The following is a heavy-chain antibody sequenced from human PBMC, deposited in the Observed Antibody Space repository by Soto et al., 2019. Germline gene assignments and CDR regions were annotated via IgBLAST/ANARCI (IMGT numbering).Heavy chain of an antibody. CDR1: GGSISNSNW. CDR3: AHRPIVGAAI. V-gene: IGHV4-4*02. Sequence: QVQLQESGPGLVKPSGTLSLTCAVFGGSISNSNWWTWVRQPPGKGLDWIGEIVHSGSTNYNSSLMGRVTISVDKANNQFSLKLSSVTAADTAVYYCAHRPIVGAAIWGQGTLVTVSS. J-gene: IGHJ4*02. CDR2: IVHSGST. D-gene: IGHD1-26*01.